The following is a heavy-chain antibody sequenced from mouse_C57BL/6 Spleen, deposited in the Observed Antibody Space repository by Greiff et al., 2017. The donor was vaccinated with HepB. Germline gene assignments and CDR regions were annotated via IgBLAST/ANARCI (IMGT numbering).Heavy chain of an antibody. CDR3: SGGSYGSSYVGAMDY. Sequence: QVQLQQSGPGLVQPSQSLSITCTVSGFSLTSYGVHWVRQSPGKGLEWLGVIWSGGSTDYNAAFISRLSISKYNSKSQVVFKMNSLQADDTAIYYGSGGSYGSSYVGAMDYWGQGTSVTVSS. J-gene: IGHJ4*01. CDR2: IWSGGST. V-gene: IGHV2-2*01. D-gene: IGHD1-1*01. CDR1: GFSLTSYG.